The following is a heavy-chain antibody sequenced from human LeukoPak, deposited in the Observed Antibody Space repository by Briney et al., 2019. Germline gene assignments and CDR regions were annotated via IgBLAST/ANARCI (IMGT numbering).Heavy chain of an antibody. Sequence: GGSLRLACAASGFTFSSYWMHWVRQAPGKGLVWVSRINSDGSSTSYADSVKGRFTISRDNAKNTLYLQMNSLRAEDTAVYYCARDFKHSSGWFRYWGQGTLVTVSS. CDR3: ARDFKHSSGWFRY. V-gene: IGHV3-74*01. CDR1: GFTFSSYW. J-gene: IGHJ4*02. D-gene: IGHD6-19*01. CDR2: INSDGSST.